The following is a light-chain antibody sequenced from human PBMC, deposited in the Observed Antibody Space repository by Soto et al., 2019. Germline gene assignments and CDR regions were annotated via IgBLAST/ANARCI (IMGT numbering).Light chain of an antibody. CDR1: QSVSSNY. V-gene: IGKV3-20*01. CDR3: QQYGGSPRVT. CDR2: GAS. J-gene: IGKJ4*01. Sequence: EIVLTQSPGTLSLSPGERATLSCRASQSVSSNYLAWYQQKPGQAPRLLIYGASSRATGIPDRFIGSGSGTDFTLTLSRLEPEDFAVYYCQQYGGSPRVTFGGGTKVEIK.